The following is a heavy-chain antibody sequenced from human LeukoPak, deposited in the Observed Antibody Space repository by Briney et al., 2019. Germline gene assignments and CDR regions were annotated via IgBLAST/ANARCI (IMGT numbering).Heavy chain of an antibody. Sequence: SETLSLTCTLSGGSVSSSAYYWSWIRQPPGKGLEWIGYIYYSGSTNYNPSLKSRVTISVDTPKNQFSLKLSSMTAADTAVYYCARGVYYDSSGYYLYYFDYWGQGTLVTVSS. CDR2: IYYSGST. D-gene: IGHD3-22*01. V-gene: IGHV4-61*08. J-gene: IGHJ4*02. CDR3: ARGVYYDSSGYYLYYFDY. CDR1: GGSVSSSAYY.